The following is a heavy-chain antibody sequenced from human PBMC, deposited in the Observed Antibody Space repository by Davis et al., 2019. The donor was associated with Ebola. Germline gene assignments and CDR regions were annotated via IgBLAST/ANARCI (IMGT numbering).Heavy chain of an antibody. J-gene: IGHJ3*02. CDR1: GGSFSGYY. D-gene: IGHD3-22*01. Sequence: MPSETLSLTCAVYGGSFSGYYWSWIRQPPGKGLEWIGYIYYSGSTYYNPSLKSRVTISVDTSKNQFSLKLSSVTAADTAVYYCARGAITMMLFGAFDIWGQGTMVTVSS. CDR2: IYYSGST. V-gene: IGHV4-30-4*08. CDR3: ARGAITMMLFGAFDI.